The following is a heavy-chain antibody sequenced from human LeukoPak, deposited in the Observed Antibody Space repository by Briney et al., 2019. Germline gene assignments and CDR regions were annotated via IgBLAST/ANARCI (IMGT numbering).Heavy chain of an antibody. V-gene: IGHV4-59*01. J-gene: IGHJ6*03. CDR3: ARGRVSSNTWYSTYYYYFYMDV. CDR2: IDHTGST. CDR1: DDSITIYY. Sequence: SETLSLTCTVSDDSITIYYWTWIRQPPGKGLEWIGYIDHTGSTNYNPSLNSRVTISRDTSKNHFSLELTSATAADTAVYFCARGRVSSNTWYSTYYYYFYMDVWGKGTTVTVSS. D-gene: IGHD6-13*01.